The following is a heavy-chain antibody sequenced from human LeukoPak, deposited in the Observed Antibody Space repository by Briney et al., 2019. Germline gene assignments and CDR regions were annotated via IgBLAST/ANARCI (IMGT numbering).Heavy chain of an antibody. CDR3: ARADRAGDLLKSYYYYYYMDV. Sequence: SVKVSCKASGGTFSSYAISWVRQAPGQGLEWMGGIIPIFGTANYAQKFQGRVTITADKSTSTAYMELSSLRSEDTAVYYCARADRAGDLLKSYYYYYYMDVWGKGTTVTVSS. V-gene: IGHV1-69*06. J-gene: IGHJ6*03. CDR1: GGTFSSYA. CDR2: IIPIFGTA. D-gene: IGHD7-27*01.